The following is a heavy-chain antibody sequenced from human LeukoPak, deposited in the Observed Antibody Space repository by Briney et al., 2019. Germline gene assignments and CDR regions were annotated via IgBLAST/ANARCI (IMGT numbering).Heavy chain of an antibody. CDR1: GFTFSSYA. V-gene: IGHV3-30-3*01. Sequence: PGRSLRLSCAASGFTFSSYAMHWVRQAPGKGLEWVAVISYDGSNKYYADSVEGRFTISRDNSKNTLYLRVNSLRAEDTAVYYCARGGEGIVLMVYGHWGQGTLVTVSS. D-gene: IGHD2-8*01. CDR2: ISYDGSNK. J-gene: IGHJ4*02. CDR3: ARGGEGIVLMVYGH.